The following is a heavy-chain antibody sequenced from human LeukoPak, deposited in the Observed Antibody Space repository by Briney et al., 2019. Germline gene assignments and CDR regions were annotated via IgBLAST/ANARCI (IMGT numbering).Heavy chain of an antibody. CDR2: ISAYNGNT. CDR1: GYTFTSYG. V-gene: IGHV1-18*01. D-gene: IGHD4-23*01. CDR3: ARDSGYGGNRPIDY. Sequence: ASVKVSCKASGYTFTSYGIRWVRRAPGQGLEWMGWISAYNGNTNYAQKLQGRVTMTTDTSTSTAYMELRSLRSDDTAVYYCARDSGYGGNRPIDYWGQGTLVTVSS. J-gene: IGHJ4*02.